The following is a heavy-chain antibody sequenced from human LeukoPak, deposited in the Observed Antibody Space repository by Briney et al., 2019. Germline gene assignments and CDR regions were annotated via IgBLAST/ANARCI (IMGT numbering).Heavy chain of an antibody. V-gene: IGHV4-34*01. D-gene: IGHD3-10*01. J-gene: IGHJ5*02. CDR2: INHSGST. CDR3: ARLPYYYGSGSFWFDP. CDR1: GGSFSGYY. Sequence: SETLSLTCAVYGGSFSGYYWSWIRQPPGKGLEWIGEINHSGSTNYNPSLKSRVTISVDTSKNQFSLKLSSVTAADTAVYYCARLPYYYGSGSFWFDPWGQGTLVTVSS.